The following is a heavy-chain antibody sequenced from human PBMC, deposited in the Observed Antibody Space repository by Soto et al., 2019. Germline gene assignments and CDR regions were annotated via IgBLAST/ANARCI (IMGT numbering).Heavy chain of an antibody. D-gene: IGHD2-21*02. J-gene: IGHJ6*02. CDR2: IYYSGST. Sequence: QLQLQESGPGLVKPSETLSLTCTVSGGSISSSSYYWGWIRQPPGKGLEWIGSIYYSGSTYYNPSLKSRVTISVDTSKNQFSLKLSSVTAADTAVYYCASKLVTNLYYYYYGMDVWGQGTTVTVSS. CDR3: ASKLVTNLYYYYYGMDV. V-gene: IGHV4-39*01. CDR1: GGSISSSSYY.